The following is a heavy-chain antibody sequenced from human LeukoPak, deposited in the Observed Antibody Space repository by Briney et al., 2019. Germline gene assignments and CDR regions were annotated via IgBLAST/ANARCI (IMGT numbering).Heavy chain of an antibody. J-gene: IGHJ4*02. D-gene: IGHD3-22*01. CDR1: GGSISSSNW. CDR2: IYHSGST. Sequence: PSETLSLTCAVSGGSISSSNWWSWVLQPPGKGLEWIVEIYHSGSTNYNPSLKSRVTISVDKSKNQFSLKLSSVTAADTAVYYCARDEAAVVRGFDYWGQGTLVTVSS. V-gene: IGHV4-4*02. CDR3: ARDEAAVVRGFDY.